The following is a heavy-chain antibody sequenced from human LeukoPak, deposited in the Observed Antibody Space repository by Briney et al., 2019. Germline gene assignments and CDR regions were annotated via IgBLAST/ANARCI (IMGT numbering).Heavy chain of an antibody. CDR3: ARGGRGSCYPFDY. J-gene: IGHJ4*02. CDR1: GYTFSSYS. Sequence: PGGSLRVSCAAAGYTFSSYSMNWVRQAPGKGLEWVSYLSSSSSTIYYADSVKGRFTISRDNAKNSRYLQMNSLRAEDTAVYYCARGGRGSCYPFDYWGQGTLVTVSS. D-gene: IGHD1-26*01. CDR2: LSSSSSTI. V-gene: IGHV3-48*01.